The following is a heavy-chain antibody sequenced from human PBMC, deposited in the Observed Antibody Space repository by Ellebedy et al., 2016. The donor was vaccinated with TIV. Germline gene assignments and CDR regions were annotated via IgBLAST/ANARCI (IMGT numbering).Heavy chain of an antibody. CDR3: ARSWGSE. J-gene: IGHJ4*02. CDR2: ITGSGSST. CDR1: GFTFSDSY. Sequence: GESLKISCAVSGFTFSDSYMTWIRQAPGKGLEWVSFITGSGSSTKYADAVKGRFTISRDNAKNSLFLQMKSLRAEDTAVYYCARSWGSEWGQGTLVTVSS. D-gene: IGHD3-10*01. V-gene: IGHV3-11*06.